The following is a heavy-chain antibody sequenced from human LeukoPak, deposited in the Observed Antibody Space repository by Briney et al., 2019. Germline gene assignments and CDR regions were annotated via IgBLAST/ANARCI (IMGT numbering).Heavy chain of an antibody. V-gene: IGHV1-18*01. CDR1: GYTFTSYG. Sequence: ASVKVSCKASGYTFTSYGISWVRQAPGQGLEWMGWISAYDGNTNYAQKFQGRVTITADESTSTAYMELSSLRSEDTAVYYCARGDPLGHSSSWYYIDYWGQGTLVTVSS. J-gene: IGHJ4*02. D-gene: IGHD6-13*01. CDR3: ARGDPLGHSSSWYYIDY. CDR2: ISAYDGNT.